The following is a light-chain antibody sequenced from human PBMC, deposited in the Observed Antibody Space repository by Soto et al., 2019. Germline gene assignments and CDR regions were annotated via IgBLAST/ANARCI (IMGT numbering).Light chain of an antibody. V-gene: IGKV1-5*03. CDR1: QNINSW. CDR2: KTS. CDR3: KQYSSYSRYT. Sequence: IQMTQSPSILSASVGDRVTITCRASQNINSWLAWYQQKPGKAPKLLIYKTSSLESGVPSRFSGSESGTEFTLTISSLQPDDFATYYCKQYSSYSRYTLGQGTKLEIK. J-gene: IGKJ2*01.